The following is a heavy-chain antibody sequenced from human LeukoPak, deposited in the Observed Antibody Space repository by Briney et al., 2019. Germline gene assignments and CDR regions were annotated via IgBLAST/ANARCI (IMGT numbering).Heavy chain of an antibody. CDR1: GYTFTSYG. CDR3: ARGYCSNTSCYAADY. D-gene: IGHD2-2*01. J-gene: IGHJ4*02. Sequence: ASVNLSDKPAGYTFTSYGISGGRQSPGQGLGGRRGSSAYYDNTNNTQKRQGRVTVTTYTDTTTAYMDLRSCRSDDTAVYYCARGYCSNTSCYAADYWGQGTLVTVSS. V-gene: IGHV1-18*01. CDR2: SSAYYDNT.